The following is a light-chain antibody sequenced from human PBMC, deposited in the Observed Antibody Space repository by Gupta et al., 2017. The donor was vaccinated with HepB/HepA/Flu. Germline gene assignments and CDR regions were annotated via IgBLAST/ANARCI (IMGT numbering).Light chain of an antibody. V-gene: IGLV2-18*02. CDR3: TSYTTSNTWV. J-gene: IGLJ3*02. CDR1: SSDVGSFNR. CDR2: EVS. Sequence: QSALTQPTSVSGSPGQSVTIACTGTSSDVGSFNRVSWYHQPPGTAPKLMIYEVSKRPSGVPDRFSGSKSGNTASLTISGLQAEEEADYYCTSYTTSNTWVFGGGTKRTVL.